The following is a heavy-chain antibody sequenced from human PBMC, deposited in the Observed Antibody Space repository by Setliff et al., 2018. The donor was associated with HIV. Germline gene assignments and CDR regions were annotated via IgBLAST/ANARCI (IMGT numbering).Heavy chain of an antibody. J-gene: IGHJ6*02. CDR2: IRYDGSNK. CDR3: TTELLGSSWYGVDYYGMDV. CDR1: GFTFSSYG. D-gene: IGHD6-13*01. V-gene: IGHV3-30*02. Sequence: GGSLRLSCAASGFTFSSYGMHWVRQAPGKGLEWVAFIRYDGSNKYYADSVKGRFTISRDDSKNTLYLQMNSLKTEDTAVYYCTTELLGSSWYGVDYYGMDVWGQGTTVTVSS.